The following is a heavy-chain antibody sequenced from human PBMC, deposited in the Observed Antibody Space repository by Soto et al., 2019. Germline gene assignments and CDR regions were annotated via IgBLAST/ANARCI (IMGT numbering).Heavy chain of an antibody. CDR2: IIPIFGTA. CDR1: GGTFSSYA. J-gene: IGHJ3*02. V-gene: IGHV1-69*01. Sequence: QVQLVQSGAEVKKPGSSVKVSCKASGGTFSSYAISWVRQAPGQGREWMGGIIPIFGTANYAQKFQGRVTITADESTSTAYMELSSLRSEDTAVYYCARDTYDSSGYYYGGAFDIWGQGTMVTVSS. D-gene: IGHD3-22*01. CDR3: ARDTYDSSGYYYGGAFDI.